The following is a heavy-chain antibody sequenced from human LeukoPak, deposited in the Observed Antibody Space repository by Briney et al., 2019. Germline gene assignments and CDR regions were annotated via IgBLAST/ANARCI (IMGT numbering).Heavy chain of an antibody. Sequence: AASVKVSCKASGGTFSSYTISWVGQAPGHGLEWMGRIIPILGIANYAQKFQGRVTITADKSTSTAYMELSSLRSEDTAVYYCARASARYSYGALEYWGQGTLVTVSS. CDR1: GGTFSSYT. J-gene: IGHJ4*02. D-gene: IGHD5-18*01. V-gene: IGHV1-69*02. CDR2: IIPILGIA. CDR3: ARASARYSYGALEY.